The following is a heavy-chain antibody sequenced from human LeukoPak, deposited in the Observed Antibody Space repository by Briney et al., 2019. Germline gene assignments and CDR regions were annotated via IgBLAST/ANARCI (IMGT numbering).Heavy chain of an antibody. V-gene: IGHV3-49*04. J-gene: IGHJ4*02. CDR2: IRSKAYGGTT. Sequence: GGSLRLSCTASGFTFGDYAMSWVRQAPGKGLEWVGFIRSKAYGGTTEYAASVKGRFTISRDDSKSIVYLQMNSLKTEDTAVYYCTRDQLVWLGELSRNYYFDYCGQGTLVTVSS. CDR3: TRDQLVWLGELSRNYYFDY. CDR1: GFTFGDYA. D-gene: IGHD3-10*01.